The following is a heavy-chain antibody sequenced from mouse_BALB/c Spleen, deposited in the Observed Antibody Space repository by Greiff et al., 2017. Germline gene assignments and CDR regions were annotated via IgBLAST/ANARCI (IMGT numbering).Heavy chain of an antibody. Sequence: VKLQESGPGLVAPSQSLSITCTVSGFSLTGYGVNWVRQPPGKGLEWLGMIWGDGSTDYNSALKSRLSISKDNSKSQVFLKMNSLQTDDTARYYCASTYYGNSYAMDYWGQGTSVTVSS. J-gene: IGHJ4*01. CDR1: GFSLTGYG. CDR2: IWGDGST. V-gene: IGHV2-6-7*01. D-gene: IGHD2-10*01. CDR3: ASTYYGNSYAMDY.